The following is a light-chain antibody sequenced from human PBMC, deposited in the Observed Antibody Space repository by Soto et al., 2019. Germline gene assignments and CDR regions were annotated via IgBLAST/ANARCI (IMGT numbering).Light chain of an antibody. CDR2: EVS. J-gene: IGLJ3*02. Sequence: QLVLTQPASVSGSPGQSITISCTGTSSDVGAYDYVSWYQQNPGKAPKLIISEVSDRPSGVSDRFSGSKSGNTASLTISGLQAEDEADYFCSSYTTTNTLWVFGGGTKVTVL. V-gene: IGLV2-14*01. CDR3: SSYTTTNTLWV. CDR1: SSDVGAYDY.